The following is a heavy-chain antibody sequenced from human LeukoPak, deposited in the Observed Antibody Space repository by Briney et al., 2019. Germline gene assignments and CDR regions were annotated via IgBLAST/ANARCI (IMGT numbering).Heavy chain of an antibody. CDR3: ARDEGSYY. CDR1: GFTFSSYA. J-gene: IGHJ4*02. V-gene: IGHV3-7*01. Sequence: GGSLRLSCAASGFTFSSYAMSWVRQAPGKGLEWVANIKQDGSEKYYVDSVKGRFTISRDNAKNSLYLQMNSLRAEDTAVYYCARDEGSYYWGQGTLVTVSS. D-gene: IGHD1-26*01. CDR2: IKQDGSEK.